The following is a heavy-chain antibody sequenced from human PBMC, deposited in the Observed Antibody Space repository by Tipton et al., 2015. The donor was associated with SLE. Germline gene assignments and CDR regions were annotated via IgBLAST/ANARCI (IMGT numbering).Heavy chain of an antibody. V-gene: IGHV4-61*02. Sequence: TLSLTCTVSGGSISSGSYYWSWIRQPAGKGLEWIGRIYTSGSTNYNPSLKSRVTISVDTSKNQFSLKLSSVTAADTAVYYCARGTEGAFDIWGQGTMVTVSS. J-gene: IGHJ3*02. CDR1: GGSISSGSYY. CDR3: ARGTEGAFDI. CDR2: IYTSGST.